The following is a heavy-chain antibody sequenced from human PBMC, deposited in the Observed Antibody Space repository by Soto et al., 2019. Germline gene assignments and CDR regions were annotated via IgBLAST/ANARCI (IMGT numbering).Heavy chain of an antibody. CDR2: LSGSAGST. J-gene: IGHJ4*02. CDR1: GFTFSNYA. D-gene: IGHD2-15*01. CDR3: ATDQSAGGGHYFDC. Sequence: EVQLLESGGGLVQPGGSLRLSCAASGFTFSNYAMTWVRQAPGKGLEWVSGLSGSAGSTYYADSVKGRFTISRDNSKTTLYLQMNSLRADDTAVYYCATDQSAGGGHYFDCWGQGAVVTVSS. V-gene: IGHV3-23*01.